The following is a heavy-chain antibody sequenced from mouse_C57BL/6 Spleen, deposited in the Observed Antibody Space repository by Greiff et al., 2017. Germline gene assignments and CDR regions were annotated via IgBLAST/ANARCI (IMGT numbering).Heavy chain of an antibody. Sequence: EVQRVESGGGLVKPGGSLKLSCAASGFTFSSYTMSWVRQTPEKRLEWVATISGGGGNTYYPDSVKGRFTISRDNAKNTLYLQMSSLRSEDTALYYCARQLGRASWFAYWGQGTLVTVSA. CDR3: ARQLGRASWFAY. CDR1: GFTFSSYT. D-gene: IGHD4-1*01. V-gene: IGHV5-9*01. CDR2: ISGGGGNT. J-gene: IGHJ3*01.